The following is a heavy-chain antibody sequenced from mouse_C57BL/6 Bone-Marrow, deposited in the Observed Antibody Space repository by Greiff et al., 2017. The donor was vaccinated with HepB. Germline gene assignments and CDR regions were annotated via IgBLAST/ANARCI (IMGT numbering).Heavy chain of an antibody. V-gene: IGHV3-8*01. J-gene: IGHJ1*03. CDR1: GYSITSDY. D-gene: IGHD2-3*01. CDR3: ARDDGKFPYWYFEV. CDR2: ISYSGST. Sequence: EVKLVESGPGLAKPSQTLSLTCSVTGYSITSDYWTWIRKFPGNKLEYMGYISYSGSTYYNPSLKSRISITRDTSKNQYYLQLNSVTTEDTATSYSARDDGKFPYWYFEVWGTGTTVTVSA.